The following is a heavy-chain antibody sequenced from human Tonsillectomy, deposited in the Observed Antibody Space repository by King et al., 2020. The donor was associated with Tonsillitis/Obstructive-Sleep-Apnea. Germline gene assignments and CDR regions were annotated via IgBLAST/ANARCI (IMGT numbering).Heavy chain of an antibody. CDR3: ARDLDVNWFDP. CDR1: GFTFSSYE. D-gene: IGHD3-3*01. V-gene: IGHV3-48*03. Sequence: VQLVQSGGGLVQPGGSLRLSCAASGFTFSSYEMNWVRQAPGKGLEWVSYISSSGSTIYYADSVKGRFTISRDNAKNSLYLQMNSLRAEDTAVYYCARDLDVNWFDPWGQGTLVSVSS. J-gene: IGHJ5*02. CDR2: ISSSGSTI.